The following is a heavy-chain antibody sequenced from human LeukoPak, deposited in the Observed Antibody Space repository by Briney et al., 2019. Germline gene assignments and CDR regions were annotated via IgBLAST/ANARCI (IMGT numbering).Heavy chain of an antibody. CDR3: TTAVTGTTGAFDI. CDR2: IKSKTDGGTT. CDR1: GFTFSNAW. J-gene: IGHJ3*02. Sequence: GGSLRLSCAASGFTFSNAWMSWVRQAPGKGLEWVGRIKSKTDGGTTDYAARVKGRFTISRDDSKNTLYLQMNSLKTEDTAVYYCTTAVTGTTGAFDIWGQGTMVTVSS. D-gene: IGHD1-20*01. V-gene: IGHV3-15*01.